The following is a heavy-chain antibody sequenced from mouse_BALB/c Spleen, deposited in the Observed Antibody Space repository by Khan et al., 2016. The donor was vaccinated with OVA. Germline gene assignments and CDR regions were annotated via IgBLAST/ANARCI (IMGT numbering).Heavy chain of an antibody. J-gene: IGHJ2*01. V-gene: IGHV3-2*02. Sequence: VQLKESGPGLVKPSQSLSLTCTVTGYSITSDYAWNWIRQFPGNKLEWMGYISYSGNTKYNPSLKSRISVTRDTSKNQIFLQLNSVTAEDTATYYCARVYGRDFDYWGQGTTLTVSS. CDR3: ARVYGRDFDY. D-gene: IGHD2-10*02. CDR2: ISYSGNT. CDR1: GYSITSDYA.